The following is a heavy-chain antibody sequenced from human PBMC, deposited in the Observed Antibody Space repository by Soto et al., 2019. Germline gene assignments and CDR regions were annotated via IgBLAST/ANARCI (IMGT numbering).Heavy chain of an antibody. J-gene: IGHJ4*02. D-gene: IGHD4-17*01. CDR3: ARDHDYAGVYFDY. CDR2: IWYDGSNK. Sequence: QVQLVESGGGVVQPGRSLRLSCAASGFTFSSYGMHWVRQAPGKGLEWVAVIWYDGSNKYYADSVKGRFTISRDNSKNTLYLQMNSLRAEDTAVYYCARDHDYAGVYFDYWGQGTLVTVSS. V-gene: IGHV3-33*01. CDR1: GFTFSSYG.